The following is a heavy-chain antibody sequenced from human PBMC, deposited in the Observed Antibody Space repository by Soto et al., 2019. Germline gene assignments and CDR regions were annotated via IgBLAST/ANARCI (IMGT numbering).Heavy chain of an antibody. CDR2: IYYSGST. V-gene: IGHV4-59*08. CDR1: GGSISSYY. CDR3: ARHVEALVYLNWFDP. D-gene: IGHD2-2*02. Sequence: QVQLQESGPGLVKTSETLSLTCTVSGGSISSYYWNWIRQPPGKGLEWIGYIYYSGSTNYNPSLKSRVTISVDTSKNQFSLKLSSVTAADTAVYYCARHVEALVYLNWFDPWGQGTLVSVSS. J-gene: IGHJ5*02.